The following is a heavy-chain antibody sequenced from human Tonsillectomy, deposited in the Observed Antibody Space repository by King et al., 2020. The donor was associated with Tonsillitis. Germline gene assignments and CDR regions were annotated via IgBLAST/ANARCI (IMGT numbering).Heavy chain of an antibody. CDR3: AKDYDSSGHYVGDREG. CDR1: GFTFDNYA. Sequence: VQLVESGGGLVQPGGSLGLSCATSGFTFDNYAMNWVRQAPGKGLEWGSTFRACGYNTHYAYSVKGRFTISRDNSKDMLFLQMNFLRAEDTAIYFCAKDYDSSGHYVGDREGWGQGTLVTVSS. V-gene: IGHV3-23*04. CDR2: FRACGYNT. J-gene: IGHJ4*02. D-gene: IGHD3-22*01.